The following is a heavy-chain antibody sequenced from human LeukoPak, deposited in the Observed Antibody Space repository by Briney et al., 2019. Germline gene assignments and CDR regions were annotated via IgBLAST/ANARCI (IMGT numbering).Heavy chain of an antibody. V-gene: IGHV4-59*13. CDR2: IYYSGST. J-gene: IGHJ6*02. Sequence: PSETLSLTCTVSGGSISTYYWSWIRQSPGKGLGCIGYIYYSGSTNYNPSLKSRVTISVDTSKNQFSLKLSSVTAADTAVYYCARFPSYDPHRMDVWGQGTTVTVSS. CDR1: GGSISTYY. CDR3: ARFPSYDPHRMDV. D-gene: IGHD3-22*01.